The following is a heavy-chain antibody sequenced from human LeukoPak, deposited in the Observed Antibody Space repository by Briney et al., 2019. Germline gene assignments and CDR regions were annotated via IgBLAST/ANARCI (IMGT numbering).Heavy chain of an antibody. J-gene: IGHJ4*02. CDR3: ARDDYVWGSYRSDKYYFDC. V-gene: IGHV4-38-2*02. Sequence: SETLSLTCTVSGYSISSGYYWGWIRQPPGKGLEWIGSIYHSGSTYYNPSLKSRVTISVDTSKNQFSLKLSSVTAADTAVYYCARDDYVWGSYRSDKYYFDCWGQGTLVTVSS. D-gene: IGHD3-16*02. CDR2: IYHSGST. CDR1: GYSISSGYY.